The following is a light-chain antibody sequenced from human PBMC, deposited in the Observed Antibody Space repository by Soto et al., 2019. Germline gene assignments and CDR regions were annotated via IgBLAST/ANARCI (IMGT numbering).Light chain of an antibody. CDR1: QSVLYSSNNKKY. CDR3: QQYNNWPQT. J-gene: IGKJ1*01. V-gene: IGKV4-1*01. CDR2: WAS. Sequence: IVMTQSPDSLAVSLGERATINCNSIQSVLYSSNNKKYLAWYQQKPGQPPKLLISWASTREPGVPERLSGSGYGTDLTITISSMQYEDFEEYQCQQYNNWPQTFGQGTKVDIK.